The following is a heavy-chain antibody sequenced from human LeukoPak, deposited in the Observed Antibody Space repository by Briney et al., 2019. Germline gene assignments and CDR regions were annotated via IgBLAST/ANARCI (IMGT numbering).Heavy chain of an antibody. CDR1: GFTFSSYA. CDR2: ITGSSDNT. V-gene: IGHV3-23*01. CDR3: AKDLYGDYEGDY. Sequence: PGGSLRLSCAVSGFTFSSYAMSWVRQAPGKGLEWVSTITGSSDNTYYADSVKGRFTISRDNSKNTLNLQMNSLRAEDTAVYYCAKDLYGDYEGDYWGQGTLVTVSS. J-gene: IGHJ4*02. D-gene: IGHD4-17*01.